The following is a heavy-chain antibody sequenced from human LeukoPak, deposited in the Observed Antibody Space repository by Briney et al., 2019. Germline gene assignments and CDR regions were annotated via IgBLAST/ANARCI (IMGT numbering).Heavy chain of an antibody. Sequence: PGGCLRLSCVVSGFIASSNYMTWVRPAPGKGLDWISLIYSGGSTYYADSVMGRFTISRDNSKTTLFLQMNSLKAEDTAVYYCATGGRSGVALEQWGQGTLVTVSS. CDR1: GFIASSNY. V-gene: IGHV3-53*01. D-gene: IGHD1/OR15-1a*01. CDR2: IYSGGST. J-gene: IGHJ4*02. CDR3: ATGGRSGVALEQ.